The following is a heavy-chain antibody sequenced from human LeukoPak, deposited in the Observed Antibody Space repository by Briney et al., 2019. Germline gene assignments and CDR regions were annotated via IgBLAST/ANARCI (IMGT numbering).Heavy chain of an antibody. D-gene: IGHD5-12*01. CDR2: ISGRADST. J-gene: IGHJ4*02. Sequence: GGSLSLSCVASGFIFSSYAMTWVRQTPGKGLEWVSGISGRADSTYYADSVKGRFTISRDNSKNTLYLQMNSLRADDTAVYYCAKLTVATFRSFFDSWGQGTLVAVSS. V-gene: IGHV3-23*01. CDR3: AKLTVATFRSFFDS. CDR1: GFIFSSYA.